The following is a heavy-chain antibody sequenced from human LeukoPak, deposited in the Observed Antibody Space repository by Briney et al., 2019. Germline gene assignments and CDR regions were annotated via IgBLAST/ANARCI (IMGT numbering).Heavy chain of an antibody. D-gene: IGHD2-15*01. V-gene: IGHV1-46*01. CDR3: AKGYCTGASCYVLDS. CDR2: INPSVSST. CDR1: GYDFTTNY. J-gene: IGHJ4*02. Sequence: RPGASVKVSCKASGYDFTTNYIHWVRQAPGQGLEWMGTINPSVSSTTYGQRFRGRVTMTRDTSTATVYMDLGSLTSEDTAIYYCAKGYCTGASCYVLDSWGQGTLVTASS.